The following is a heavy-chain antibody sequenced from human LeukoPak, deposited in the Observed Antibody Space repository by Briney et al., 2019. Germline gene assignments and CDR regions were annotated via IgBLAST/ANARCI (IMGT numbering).Heavy chain of an antibody. CDR3: ARGLRFLEWLLWKKYWFDP. CDR1: GYTFTSYD. V-gene: IGHV1-8*03. CDR2: MNPNSGNT. J-gene: IGHJ5*02. D-gene: IGHD3-3*01. Sequence: ASVKVSCKASGYTFTSYDINWVRQAAGQGLEWMGWMNPNSGNTGYAQKFQGRVTITRNTSISTAYMELSSLRSEDTAVHYCARGLRFLEWLLWKKYWFDPWGQGTLVTVSS.